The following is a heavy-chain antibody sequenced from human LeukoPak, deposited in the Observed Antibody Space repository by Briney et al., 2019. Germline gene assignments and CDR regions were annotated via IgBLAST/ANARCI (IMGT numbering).Heavy chain of an antibody. CDR1: GYSFTNYW. J-gene: IGHJ4*02. CDR3: ARLGVVAAMVPPLDC. V-gene: IGHV5-10-1*01. Sequence: GEYLKPPRKCPGYSFTNYWFRRVLQLPGKGLGRRGGLVPSFSYNNYSPSFQGQVTISADKSISTAYLQWSSLKAADTAMYYCARLGVVAAMVPPLDCWGQGTLVTVSS. D-gene: IGHD2-15*01. CDR2: LVPSFSYN.